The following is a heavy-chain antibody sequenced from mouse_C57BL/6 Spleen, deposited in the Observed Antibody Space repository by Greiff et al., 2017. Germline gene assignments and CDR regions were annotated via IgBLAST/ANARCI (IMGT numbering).Heavy chain of an antibody. CDR3: ARDYGSSPGYFYY. J-gene: IGHJ2*01. Sequence: VKLMESGAELVKPGASVKISCKASGYAFSSYWMNWVKQRPGKGLEWIGQLYPGDGDTNYNGKFTGKATLTADKSSSTAYMQLSSLTSEDSAVYFCARDYGSSPGYFYYWGQGTTLTVAS. CDR1: GYAFSSYW. D-gene: IGHD1-1*01. CDR2: LYPGDGDT. V-gene: IGHV1-80*01.